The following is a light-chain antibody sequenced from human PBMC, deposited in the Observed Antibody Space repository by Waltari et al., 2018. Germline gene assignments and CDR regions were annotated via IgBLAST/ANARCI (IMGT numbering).Light chain of an antibody. V-gene: IGKV3-15*01. CDR1: QRVSSN. CDR3: QSTT. J-gene: IGKJ1*01. CDR2: GAS. Sequence: EILMTQSPATLSVSPGERATLSCRASQRVSSNLAWYQQQPGQAPRPLIYGASTRATGIPARFSGSGSGTEFTLTISSLQSEDFGVYYCQSTTFGQGTNVEIK.